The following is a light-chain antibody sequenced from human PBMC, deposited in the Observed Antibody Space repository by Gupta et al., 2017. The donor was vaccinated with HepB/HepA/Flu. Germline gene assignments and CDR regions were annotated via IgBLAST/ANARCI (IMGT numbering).Light chain of an antibody. CDR1: NIGGKS. Sequence: SYVLTHPPSVSVAPGKTARITWGGNNIGGKSVHWYQQTPGQAPVLVVYDDSDRPSGIPERFSGSNSGNTATLTISRVEAGDEADYYCQVWDSSSDHRVFGTGTKVTVL. CDR2: DDS. CDR3: QVWDSSSDHRV. J-gene: IGLJ1*01. V-gene: IGLV3-21*03.